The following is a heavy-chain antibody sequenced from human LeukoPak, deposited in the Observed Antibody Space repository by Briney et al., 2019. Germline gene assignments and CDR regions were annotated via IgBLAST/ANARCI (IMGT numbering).Heavy chain of an antibody. CDR2: INPSGGST. D-gene: IGHD6-13*01. Sequence: ASVKVSCKASGYTFTSYYMHWVRQAPGQGLEWMGIINPSGGSTSYAQEFQGRVTMTRDTSTSTVYMELSSLRSEDTAVYYCARVSIAAPSPYYFDYWGQGTLVTVSS. J-gene: IGHJ4*02. V-gene: IGHV1-46*01. CDR1: GYTFTSYY. CDR3: ARVSIAAPSPYYFDY.